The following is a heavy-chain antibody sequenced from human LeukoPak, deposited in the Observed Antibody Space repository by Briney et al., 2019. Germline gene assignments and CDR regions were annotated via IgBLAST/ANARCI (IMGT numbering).Heavy chain of an antibody. D-gene: IGHD3-16*02. CDR2: IYYSGST. Sequence: SQTLSLTCTVSGGSISSGDYYWSWIRQPPGKGLEWIGYIYYSGSTYYNPSLKSRVTISVDTSKNQFSLKLSSVTAADTAVYYCASYMITFGGVIADAFDNWGQGTMVTVSS. J-gene: IGHJ3*02. V-gene: IGHV4-30-4*08. CDR3: ASYMITFGGVIADAFDN. CDR1: GGSISSGDYY.